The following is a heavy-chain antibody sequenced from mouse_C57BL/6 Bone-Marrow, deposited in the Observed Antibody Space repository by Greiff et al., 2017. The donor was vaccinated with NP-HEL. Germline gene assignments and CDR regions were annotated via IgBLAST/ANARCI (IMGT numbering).Heavy chain of an antibody. CDR1: GYTFTSYW. CDR2: IDPSDSYT. V-gene: IGHV1-59*01. J-gene: IGHJ3*01. CDR3: ARPVSAWFAY. Sequence: LVESGAELVRPGTSVKLSCKASGYTFTSYWMHWVKQRPGQGLEWIGVIDPSDSYTNYNQKFKGKATLTVDTSSSTAYMQLSSLTSEDSAVYYCARPVSAWFAYWGQGTLVTVSA.